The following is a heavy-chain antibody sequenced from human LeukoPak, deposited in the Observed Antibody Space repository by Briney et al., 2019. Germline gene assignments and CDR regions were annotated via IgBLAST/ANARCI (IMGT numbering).Heavy chain of an antibody. V-gene: IGHV3-48*01. CDR1: GFTFNAYS. D-gene: IGHD3-16*01. J-gene: IGHJ3*02. CDR2: IRSRDGIV. Sequence: GGSLRLPCVASGFTFNAYSMNWARQAPGKGLEWISYIRSRDGIVSYADSVKGRFTISTDTAKSSLFLQMNGLSADDTAVYYCVRDYVYAFDIWGQGTMVTVSS. CDR3: VRDYVYAFDI.